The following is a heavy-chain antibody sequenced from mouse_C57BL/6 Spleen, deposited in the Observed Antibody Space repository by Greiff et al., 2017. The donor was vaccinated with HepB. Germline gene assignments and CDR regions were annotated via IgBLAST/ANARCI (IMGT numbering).Heavy chain of an antibody. CDR1: GYTFTDYY. V-gene: IGHV1-75*01. Sequence: VQLQQSGPELVKPGASVKISCKASGYTFTDYYINWVKQRPGQGLEWIGWIFPGSGSTYYNEKFKGKATLTVDKSSSTAYMLLSSLTSEDSSVYFCARRLIYDGYGIDVWGTGTTVTVSS. CDR2: IFPGSGST. J-gene: IGHJ1*03. D-gene: IGHD2-3*01. CDR3: ARRLIYDGYGIDV.